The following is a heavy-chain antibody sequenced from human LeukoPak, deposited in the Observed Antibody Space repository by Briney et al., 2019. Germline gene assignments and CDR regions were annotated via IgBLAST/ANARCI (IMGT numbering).Heavy chain of an antibody. J-gene: IGHJ3*02. CDR2: VSQSGGA. CDR3: AGSYGGNAVGPFDI. Sequence: AETLSLTCAVSGGSFSGYHWSWTRQPPGKGLEWIGEVSQSGGASYNPSLKSRVTISVETPKNHFSLKLNSVTAADTAMYYCAGSYGGNAVGPFDIWGQGTTVIVSS. D-gene: IGHD4-23*01. CDR1: GGSFSGYH. V-gene: IGHV4-34*01.